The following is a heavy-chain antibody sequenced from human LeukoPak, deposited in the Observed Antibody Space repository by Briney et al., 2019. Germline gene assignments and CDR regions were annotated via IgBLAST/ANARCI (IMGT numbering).Heavy chain of an antibody. J-gene: IGHJ6*03. V-gene: IGHV4-39*01. Sequence: SETLSLTCIVSGGSISSSGYYWGWIRQPPGKGLGWIGNIYYSGSTYYNPSLKSRVTIAVDTSKNQFSLKLSSVTAADTAVYYCTRQDTMIVVFSTPNYYYYMDVWGKGTTVTVSS. CDR2: IYYSGST. CDR1: GGSISSSGYY. CDR3: TRQDTMIVVFSTPNYYYYMDV. D-gene: IGHD3-22*01.